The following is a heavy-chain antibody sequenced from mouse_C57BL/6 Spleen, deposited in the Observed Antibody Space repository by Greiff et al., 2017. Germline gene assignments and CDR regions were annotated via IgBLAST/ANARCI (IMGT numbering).Heavy chain of an antibody. J-gene: IGHJ2*01. CDR3: ARDYYGSGYYFYD. V-gene: IGHV1-81*01. D-gene: IGHD1-1*01. Sequence: VQLQQSGAELARPGASVKLSCKASGYTFTSYGISWVKQRTGQGLEWIGEIYPRSGNTYYNEKFKGKATLTADKSSSTAYMELRSLTSEDSAVYFCARDYYGSGYYFYDWGQGTTLTVSS. CDR1: GYTFTSYG. CDR2: IYPRSGNT.